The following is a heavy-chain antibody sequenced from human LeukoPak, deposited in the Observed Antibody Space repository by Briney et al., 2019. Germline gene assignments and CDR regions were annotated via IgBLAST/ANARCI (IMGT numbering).Heavy chain of an antibody. CDR2: ISWDGGST. J-gene: IGHJ6*03. CDR3: AKAGYCSGGSCYDYMDV. Sequence: HSGGSLRLSCAASGFTFGDYTMHWVRQAPGKGLEWVSLISWDGGSTYYADFVKGRFTISRDNSENSLYLQMNSLRTEDTALYYCAKAGYCSGGSCYDYMDVWGKGTTVTVSS. V-gene: IGHV3-43*01. D-gene: IGHD2-15*01. CDR1: GFTFGDYT.